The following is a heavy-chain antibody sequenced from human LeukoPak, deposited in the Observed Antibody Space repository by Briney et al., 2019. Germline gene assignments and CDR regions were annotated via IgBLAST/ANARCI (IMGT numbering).Heavy chain of an antibody. D-gene: IGHD2-15*01. V-gene: IGHV3-21*01. CDR3: AGGSGYCSGGSCSDY. J-gene: IGHJ4*02. CDR2: ISSGSSYI. Sequence: PGGSLRLSCAASGFTFRKYNMNWVRQAPGKGLEWVSAISSGSSYIYYADSVKGRFTISRDNAKNSLYLQMNSLRAEDTAVYYCAGGSGYCSGGSCSDYWGQGTLVTVSS. CDR1: GFTFRKYN.